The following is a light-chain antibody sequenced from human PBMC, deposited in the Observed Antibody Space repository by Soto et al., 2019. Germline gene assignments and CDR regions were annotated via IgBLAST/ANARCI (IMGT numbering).Light chain of an antibody. Sequence: EIVMKQSPATLSVSPGERAALSARASQSVSRNLAWYQQKPGQAPRLLIYGASTRATGIPARFSGTGSGTDFTLTISSLQPDDFATYYCQQYTSYPWTFGQRTKVDIK. J-gene: IGKJ1*01. V-gene: IGKV3-15*01. CDR2: GAS. CDR3: QQYTSYPWT. CDR1: QSVSRN.